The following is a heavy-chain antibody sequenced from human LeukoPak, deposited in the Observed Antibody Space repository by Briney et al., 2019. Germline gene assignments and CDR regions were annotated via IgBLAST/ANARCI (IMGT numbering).Heavy chain of an antibody. J-gene: IGHJ3*02. CDR2: ISAYNGNT. CDR3: AGDHATDDAFDI. V-gene: IGHV1-18*01. Sequence: ASVKVSCKASGYTFTSYGISWVRQAPGQGLEWMGWISAYNGNTNYAQKLQGRVTMTTDTSTSTAYMELSSLRSEDTAVYYCAGDHATDDAFDIWGQGTMVTVSS. CDR1: GYTFTSYG.